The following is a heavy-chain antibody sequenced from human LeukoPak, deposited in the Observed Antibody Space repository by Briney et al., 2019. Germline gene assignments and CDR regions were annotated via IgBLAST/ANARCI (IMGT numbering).Heavy chain of an antibody. CDR1: GFTFSSYG. CDR2: IRYDGSNK. J-gene: IGHJ4*02. D-gene: IGHD3-3*01. CDR3: AKDHSYDKYYFDY. Sequence: PGGSLRLSCAASGFTFSSYGMNWVRQAPGKGLEWVAFIRYDGSNKYYADSVKGRFTISRDNSKNTLYLQMNSLRAEDTAVYYCAKDHSYDKYYFDYWGQGTLVTVSS. V-gene: IGHV3-30*02.